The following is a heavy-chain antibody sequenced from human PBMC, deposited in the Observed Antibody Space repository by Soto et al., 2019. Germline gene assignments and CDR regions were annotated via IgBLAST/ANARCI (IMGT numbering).Heavy chain of an antibody. CDR3: AKDTSSSPYYMDV. D-gene: IGHD2-2*01. CDR1: GFTFGNLA. J-gene: IGHJ6*03. CDR2: ITGSTGTT. Sequence: GGSLRLSCAASGFTFGNLAMSWVRHAPGKGLEWVSEITGSTGTTYYADSVKGRFIISRDNSKNTVHLQMNSLRAEDTAVYYCAKDTSSSPYYMDVWGKGTTVTVSS. V-gene: IGHV3-23*01.